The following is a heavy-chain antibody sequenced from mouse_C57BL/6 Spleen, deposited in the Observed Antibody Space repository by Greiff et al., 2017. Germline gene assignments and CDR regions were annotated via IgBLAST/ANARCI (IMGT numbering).Heavy chain of an antibody. D-gene: IGHD2-5*01. V-gene: IGHV1-82*01. CDR1: GYAFSSSW. Sequence: QVQLQQSGPELVKPGASVKISCKASGYAFSSSWMNWVKQRPGKGLAWIGRFYPGDGDTNYTGKFKGKAPLTAANSSSTAYMHPCSLTSEDSAVYFCARGDYSNYEEAWFAYWCQGTLVSVAA. CDR2: FYPGDGDT. CDR3: ARGDYSNYEEAWFAY. J-gene: IGHJ3*01.